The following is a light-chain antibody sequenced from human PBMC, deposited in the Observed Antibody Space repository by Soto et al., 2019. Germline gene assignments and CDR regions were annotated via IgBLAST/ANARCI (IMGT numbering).Light chain of an antibody. CDR1: HSVSSSY. CDR2: GAS. J-gene: IGKJ5*01. Sequence: EIVLTQSPGTLSLSPGESATRSCRASHSVSSSYLAWYQQKPGQAPRLLIYGASSRATGIPDRFSGSGSGTDFTLTISRLEPEDFAVYYCQQYGSSPPITFGQGTRLEIK. V-gene: IGKV3-20*01. CDR3: QQYGSSPPIT.